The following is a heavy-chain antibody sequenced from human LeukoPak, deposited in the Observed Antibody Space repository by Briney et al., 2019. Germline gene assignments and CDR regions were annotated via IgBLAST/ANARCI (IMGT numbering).Heavy chain of an antibody. CDR2: IISSSSYI. Sequence: GGSLRLSCVASGFTITNNWMYWVRQAPGRGLVWVSSIISSSSYIYYADSVKGRFTISRDNAKNSLYLQMNSLRAEDTAVYYCARDGGSGSYSNYGMDVWGQGTTVTVSS. D-gene: IGHD3-10*01. J-gene: IGHJ6*02. CDR3: ARDGGSGSYSNYGMDV. V-gene: IGHV3-21*01. CDR1: GFTITNNW.